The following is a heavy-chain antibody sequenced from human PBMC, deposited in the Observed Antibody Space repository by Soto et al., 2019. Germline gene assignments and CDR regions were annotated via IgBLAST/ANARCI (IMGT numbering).Heavy chain of an antibody. J-gene: IGHJ4*02. CDR2: IYYSGST. CDR3: ARHNSLGVAGTGYFDY. V-gene: IGHV4-39*01. D-gene: IGHD6-19*01. Sequence: QLQLQESGPGLVKPSETLSLTCTVSGGSISSSSYYWGWIRQPPGKGLEWIGSIYYSGSTYYNPSLKSRVTISVDTSKNQFSLKLSSVTAADTAVYYCARHNSLGVAGTGYFDYWGQGTLVTVSS. CDR1: GGSISSSSYY.